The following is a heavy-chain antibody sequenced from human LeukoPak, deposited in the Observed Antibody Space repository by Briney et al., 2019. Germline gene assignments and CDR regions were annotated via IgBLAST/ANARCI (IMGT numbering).Heavy chain of an antibody. V-gene: IGHV3-21*01. CDR3: ARDQRAIVATIFAFDI. J-gene: IGHJ3*02. D-gene: IGHD5-12*01. CDR2: ISSSSSYI. Sequence: GGSLRLSCAASGFTFSSYSMNWVRQAPGKGLEWVSSISSSSSYIYYADSVKGRFTISRDNAKNSLYLQINSLRAEDTAVYYCARDQRAIVATIFAFDIWGQGTMVTVSS. CDR1: GFTFSSYS.